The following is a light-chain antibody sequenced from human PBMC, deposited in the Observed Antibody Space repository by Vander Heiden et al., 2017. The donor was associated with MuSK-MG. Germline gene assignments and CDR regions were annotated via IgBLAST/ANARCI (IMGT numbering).Light chain of an antibody. CDR3: SSYTSSSTVV. CDR1: SSDVGGYNY. J-gene: IGLJ2*01. V-gene: IGLV2-14*01. Sequence: QSALTQPASVSGSPGQSITISCTGTSSDVGGYNYVSWYQQHPGKAPKLMMYEVSNRPSGVSNRFSGSKSGNTASLTISGLQAEDEADYYCSSYTSSSTVVFGGGTKLT. CDR2: EVS.